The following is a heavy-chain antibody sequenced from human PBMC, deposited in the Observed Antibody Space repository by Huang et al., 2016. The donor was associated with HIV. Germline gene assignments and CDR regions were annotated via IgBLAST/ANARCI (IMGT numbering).Heavy chain of an antibody. Sequence: QVQLQESGPGLVKPSETLSLTCTVSGGSISSYYWSWIRQPPGKGLECIGYIYDSGSTNHNPSLKSLVTIAVDTSKNQFSLKLMSVTAADTAVYYCARGPSPWLQEAFDIWGQGTMVTVSS. V-gene: IGHV4-59*01. CDR3: ARGPSPWLQEAFDI. CDR1: GGSISSYY. D-gene: IGHD5-12*01. J-gene: IGHJ3*02. CDR2: IYDSGST.